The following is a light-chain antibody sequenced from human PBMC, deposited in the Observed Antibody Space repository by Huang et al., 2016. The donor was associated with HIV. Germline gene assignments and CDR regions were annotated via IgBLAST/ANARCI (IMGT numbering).Light chain of an antibody. CDR2: KAS. V-gene: IGKV1-5*03. CDR3: QQYNSYSPYT. Sequence: DIQMTQSPSTLSASVGDRVTITCRASQSISIWLAWYQQKPGKAPNLLIYKASSLESGVPSRFSGSGSGTEFTLTISSLQPDDFATYYCQQYNSYSPYTFGQGTKLEIK. J-gene: IGKJ2*01. CDR1: QSISIW.